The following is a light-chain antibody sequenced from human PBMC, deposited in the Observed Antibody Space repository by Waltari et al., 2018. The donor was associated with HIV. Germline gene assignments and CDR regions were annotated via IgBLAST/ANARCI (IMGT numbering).Light chain of an antibody. CDR3: SSFTTSNSLL. CDR2: EVS. Sequence: QSALTQPASVSGSPGQSITVSCPGTSSDCGSYNYVSWYQQTPGTAPKLVIYEVSNRPSGISYRFSGSKSGNTASLTISGLQTEDEGDYYCSSFTTSNSLLFGGGTKVTVL. CDR1: SSDCGSYNY. J-gene: IGLJ2*01. V-gene: IGLV2-14*01.